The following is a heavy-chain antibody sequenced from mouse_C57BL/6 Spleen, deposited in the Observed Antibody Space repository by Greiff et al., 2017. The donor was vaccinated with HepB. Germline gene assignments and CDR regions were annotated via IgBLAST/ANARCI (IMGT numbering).Heavy chain of an antibody. V-gene: IGHV5-9*01. CDR2: ISGGGGNT. Sequence: EVKVVESGGGLVKPGGSLKLSCAASGFTFSSYTMSWVRQTPEKRLEWVATISGGGGNTYYPDSVKGRFTISRDNAKNTLYLQMSSLRSEDTALYYCARRNYGSSSFAYWGQGTLVTVSA. J-gene: IGHJ3*01. CDR1: GFTFSSYT. CDR3: ARRNYGSSSFAY. D-gene: IGHD1-1*01.